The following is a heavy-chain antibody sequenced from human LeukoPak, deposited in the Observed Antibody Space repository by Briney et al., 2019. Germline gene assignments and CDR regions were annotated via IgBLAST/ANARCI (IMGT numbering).Heavy chain of an antibody. CDR2: ISGSGGST. V-gene: IGHV3-23*01. Sequence: GGSLRLSCAASGFTFSSYAMSWVRQAPGKGLEWVSAISGSGGSTYYADSVKGRFTISRDNSKNTLYLQMNSLRAEDTALYCCARAEDYYDSSGYSAYYYYMDVWGKGTTVTVSS. CDR1: GFTFSSYA. J-gene: IGHJ6*03. D-gene: IGHD3-22*01. CDR3: ARAEDYYDSSGYSAYYYYMDV.